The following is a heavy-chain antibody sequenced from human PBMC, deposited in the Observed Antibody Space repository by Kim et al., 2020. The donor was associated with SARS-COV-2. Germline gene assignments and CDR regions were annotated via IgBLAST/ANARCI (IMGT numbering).Heavy chain of an antibody. CDR2: ISSSGSTI. CDR1: GFTFSDFY. V-gene: IGHV3-11*01. Sequence: GGSLRLSCAASGFTFSDFYMSWIRQAPRKGLEWVSDISSSGSTIYYADSVKGRFTISRDNAKNSLYLQMNSLRAEDTAVYYCARDLYYDSNGYYRRNYYYGMDVWGQGTTVTVSS. CDR3: ARDLYYDSNGYYRRNYYYGMDV. J-gene: IGHJ6*02. D-gene: IGHD3-22*01.